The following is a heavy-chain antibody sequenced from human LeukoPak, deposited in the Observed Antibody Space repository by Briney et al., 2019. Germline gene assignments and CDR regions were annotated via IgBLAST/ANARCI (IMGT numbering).Heavy chain of an antibody. V-gene: IGHV3-74*01. Sequence: GGSLRLSCAASGFTFTTYWMHWVRQAPGKGLVWVSHINSDGSITSYADSVKGRFTISRDNSKNTLYLQMNSLRAEDTAVYYCAEPEGGYYDIRPDWGQGTLVTVSS. D-gene: IGHD3-22*01. CDR1: GFTFTTYW. CDR2: INSDGSIT. CDR3: AEPEGGYYDIRPD. J-gene: IGHJ4*02.